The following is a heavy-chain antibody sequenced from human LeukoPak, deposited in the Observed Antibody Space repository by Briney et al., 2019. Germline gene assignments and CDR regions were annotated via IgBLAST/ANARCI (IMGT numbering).Heavy chain of an antibody. D-gene: IGHD4-23*01. CDR2: IYYSGST. CDR3: ARERWFDI. J-gene: IGHJ3*02. Sequence: SETLSLTCTVSGGSISDYYWSWIRQPPGKGLEWIGYIYYSGSTNYNPSLKSRVTISVDTSKNQFSLKLSSVTAADTAVYYCARERWFDIWGQGTMVTVSS. CDR1: GGSISDYY. V-gene: IGHV4-59*01.